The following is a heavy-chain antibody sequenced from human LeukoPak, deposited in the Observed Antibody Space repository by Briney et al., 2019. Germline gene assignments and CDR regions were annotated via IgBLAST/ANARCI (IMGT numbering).Heavy chain of an antibody. CDR1: GYTFTSYD. V-gene: IGHV1-8*01. CDR2: MNPNSGNT. CDR3: ARGREPYYYFVY. D-gene: IGHD5-24*01. Sequence: ASVKVSCKASGYTFTSYDINWVRQATGQGLEWMGWMNPNSGNTGYAQKFQGRVTMTRNTSISTAYMELSSLRSEDTAVYYCARGREPYYYFVYWGQGTLVTVSS. J-gene: IGHJ4*02.